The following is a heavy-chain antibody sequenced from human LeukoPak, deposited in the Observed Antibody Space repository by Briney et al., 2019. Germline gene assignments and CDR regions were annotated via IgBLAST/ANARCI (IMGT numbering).Heavy chain of an antibody. CDR2: IYYSGST. CDR3: ASYYDSSGYGGPSLGFDY. D-gene: IGHD3-22*01. V-gene: IGHV4-31*03. J-gene: IGHJ4*02. CDR1: GGSVSSGGYY. Sequence: PSQTLSLTCTVSGGSVSSGGYYWSWIRQHPGKGLEWIGYIYYSGSTYYNPSLKSRVTISVDTSKNQFSLKLSSVTAADTAVYYCASYYDSSGYGGPSLGFDYWSQGTLVTVSS.